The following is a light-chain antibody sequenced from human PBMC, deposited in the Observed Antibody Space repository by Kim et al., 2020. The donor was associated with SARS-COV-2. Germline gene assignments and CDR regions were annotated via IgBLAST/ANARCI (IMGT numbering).Light chain of an antibody. J-gene: IGLJ1*01. Sequence: SYELTQPPSVSVAPGQTARITCGGNNIGGHSVHWYQQKPGQAPVLVIYYDSDRPSGIPERFSGSKAATTATLTISRVEAGDEAHYYCQVWDTDTDDYVFGTGTKVTVL. CDR1: NIGGHS. CDR3: QVWDTDTDDYV. V-gene: IGLV3-21*01. CDR2: YDS.